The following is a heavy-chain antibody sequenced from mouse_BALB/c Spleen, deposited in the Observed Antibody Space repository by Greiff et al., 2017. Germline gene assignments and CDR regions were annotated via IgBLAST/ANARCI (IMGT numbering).Heavy chain of an antibody. V-gene: IGHV1-19*01. CDR2: VNPYNGGT. D-gene: IGHD4-1*01. Sequence: EVQLQQSGPELVKPGASVKMSCKASGYTFTDYYMDWVKQSHGESFEWIGRVNPYNGGTSYNQKFKGKATLTVDKSSSTAYMELNSLTSEDSAVYYCAREEAGAGAMDYWGQGTSVTVSS. CDR3: AREEAGAGAMDY. CDR1: GYTFTDYY. J-gene: IGHJ4*01.